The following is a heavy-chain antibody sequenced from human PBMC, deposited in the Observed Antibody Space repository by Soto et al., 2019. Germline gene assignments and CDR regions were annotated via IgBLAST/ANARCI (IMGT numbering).Heavy chain of an antibody. D-gene: IGHD6-19*01. CDR1: GFTFSSYS. CDR2: IGISSTTI. V-gene: IGHV3-48*01. J-gene: IGHJ4*02. CDR3: ARDLAVAALDY. Sequence: EVQLVASGGGLVQPGGSLRLSCAASGFTFSSYSMNWVRQAPGKGLEWVSYIGISSTTIYYADSVKGRFTISRDNAKNSLYLQMNSLRAEDTAVYYCARDLAVAALDYWGQGTLVTVSS.